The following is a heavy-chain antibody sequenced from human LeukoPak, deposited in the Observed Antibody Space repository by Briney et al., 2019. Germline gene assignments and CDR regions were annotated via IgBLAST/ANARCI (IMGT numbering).Heavy chain of an antibody. CDR3: AREYCSGGSCYIFDY. CDR2: IWYDGSNK. Sequence: GRSLRLSCAASGFTFSSYGMHCVRQAPGKGLEWVAVIWYDGSNKYYADSVKGRFTISRDNSKNTLYLQMNSLRAEDTAVYYCAREYCSGGSCYIFDYWGQGTLVTVSS. J-gene: IGHJ4*02. CDR1: GFTFSSYG. V-gene: IGHV3-33*01. D-gene: IGHD2-15*01.